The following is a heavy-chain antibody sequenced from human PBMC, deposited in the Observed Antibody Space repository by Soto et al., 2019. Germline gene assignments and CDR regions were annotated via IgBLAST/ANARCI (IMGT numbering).Heavy chain of an antibody. Sequence: PSETLSLTCAVYGGSFSGYYRSWIRQPPGKGLEWIGEINHSGSTNYNPSLKSRVTISVDTSKNQFSLKLSSVTAADTAVYYCASGTVDTAMVFDYWGQGTLVTVSS. CDR3: ASGTVDTAMVFDY. D-gene: IGHD5-18*01. CDR1: GGSFSGYY. J-gene: IGHJ4*02. CDR2: INHSGST. V-gene: IGHV4-34*01.